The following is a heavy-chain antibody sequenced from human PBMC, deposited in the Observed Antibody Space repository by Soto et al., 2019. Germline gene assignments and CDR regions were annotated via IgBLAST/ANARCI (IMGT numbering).Heavy chain of an antibody. Sequence: GGSLRLSCAASGFTFSSYAMSWVRQAPGKGLEWVSAISGSGGSTYYADSVKGRFTISRDNSKNTLYLQMNSLRAEDTAVYYCAKGHYYDSSGYSVSVDYWGQGTLVTVSS. D-gene: IGHD3-22*01. CDR1: GFTFSSYA. J-gene: IGHJ4*02. CDR2: ISGSGGST. CDR3: AKGHYYDSSGYSVSVDY. V-gene: IGHV3-23*01.